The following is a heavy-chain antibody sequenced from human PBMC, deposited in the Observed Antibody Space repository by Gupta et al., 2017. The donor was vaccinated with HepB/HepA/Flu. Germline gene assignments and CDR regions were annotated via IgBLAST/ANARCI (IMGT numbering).Heavy chain of an antibody. V-gene: IGHV3-23*01. CDR2: ISGSGGTT. CDR1: GFTFSSYA. J-gene: IGHJ4*02. Sequence: EVQLLESGGGLVQPGGSLSLFCAASGFTFSSYAMTWVRQAPGKGLEGVAGISGSGGTTYYADYGKGRFTISRDNSKTTLYLKMNSLRVEETAVYYCAKGYYYDSSGYYYFDYGGQGTLVTVSS. CDR3: AKGYYYDSSGYYYFDY. D-gene: IGHD3-22*01.